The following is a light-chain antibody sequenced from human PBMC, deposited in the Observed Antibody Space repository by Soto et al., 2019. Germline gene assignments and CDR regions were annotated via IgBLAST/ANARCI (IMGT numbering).Light chain of an antibody. CDR2: DVN. CDR3: VSFAGGTYV. V-gene: IGLV2-8*01. CDR1: SSDVGAYIF. Sequence: QCVLTHPPSAAGWAGQSLGISCAGTSSDVGAYIFVSWYEQHPGKAPKRLIYDVNRRPPGVPDRFFGSKSGNTASLTVSGLQAEDEADYYCVSFAGGTYVFGTGTKVTVL. J-gene: IGLJ1*01.